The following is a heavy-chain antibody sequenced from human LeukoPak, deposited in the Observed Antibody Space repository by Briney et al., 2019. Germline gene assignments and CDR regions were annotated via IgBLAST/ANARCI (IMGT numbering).Heavy chain of an antibody. CDR2: IYPGDSDT. CDR3: ARRVGSGSYNFDY. CDR1: GYSFSTYW. V-gene: IGHV5-51*01. D-gene: IGHD3-10*01. Sequence: GESLKISCKASGYSFSTYWIGWVRQMPGKGLEWMGIIYPGDSDTEYNPSFQGQVTISADKSISTAYLQWSSLEASDTAMYYCARRVGSGSYNFDYWGQGTLVTVSS. J-gene: IGHJ4*02.